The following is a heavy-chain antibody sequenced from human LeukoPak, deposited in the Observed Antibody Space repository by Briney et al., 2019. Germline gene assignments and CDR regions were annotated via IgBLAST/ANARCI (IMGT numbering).Heavy chain of an antibody. J-gene: IGHJ4*02. Sequence: SETLSLTCTVSGGSISSGDYYWSWIRQPPGKGLEWIGYIYYSGSTNYNPSLKSRVTISVDTSKNQFSLKLSSVTAADTAVYYCARAYCGGDCYPFDYWGQGTLVTVSS. CDR2: IYYSGST. CDR1: GGSISSGDYY. D-gene: IGHD2-21*02. V-gene: IGHV4-61*08. CDR3: ARAYCGGDCYPFDY.